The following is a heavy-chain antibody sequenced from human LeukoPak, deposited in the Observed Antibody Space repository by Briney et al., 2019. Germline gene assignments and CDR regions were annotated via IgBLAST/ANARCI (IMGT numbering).Heavy chain of an antibody. Sequence: PGGSLRLSCAASGFTVSSNYMSWVRQAPGKGLEWVSVIYSGGSTYYAVSVKGRFTIPRDNSRNTLYLQMNSLRGDDTAVYYCAKVPPPGSSYVSHYRIWGQGTMVTVSS. J-gene: IGHJ3*02. CDR1: GFTVSSNY. CDR2: IYSGGST. CDR3: AKVPPPGSSYVSHYRI. V-gene: IGHV3-53*01. D-gene: IGHD1-26*01.